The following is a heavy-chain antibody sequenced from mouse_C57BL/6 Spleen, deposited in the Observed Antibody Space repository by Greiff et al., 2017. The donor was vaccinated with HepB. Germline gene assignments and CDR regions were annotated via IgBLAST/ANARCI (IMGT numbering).Heavy chain of an antibody. CDR1: GYTFTSYW. CDR2: IYPGNSDT. CDR3: TRKGDYGSSLFDY. V-gene: IGHV1-5*01. J-gene: IGHJ2*01. D-gene: IGHD1-1*01. Sequence: VQLQQSGTVLARPGASVKMSCKTSGYTFTSYWMHWVKQRPGQGLEWIGAIYPGNSDTSYNQKFKGKAKLTAVTSASTAYMELSSLTNEDSAVYYCTRKGDYGSSLFDYWGQGTTLTVSS.